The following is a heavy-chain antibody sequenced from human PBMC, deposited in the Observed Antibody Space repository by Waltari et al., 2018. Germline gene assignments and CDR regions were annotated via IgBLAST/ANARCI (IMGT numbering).Heavy chain of an antibody. CDR2: IWYDGSNK. D-gene: IGHD3-10*01. Sequence: QVQLVESGGGVVQPGRSLRLSCAASGFTFSSYGMHWVRQAPGKGLEWVAVIWYDGSNKYYGDSVKGRFTISRDNSKNTLYLQMNSLRAEDTAVYYCARVRPSISMVRGEDAFDIWGQGTMVTVSS. CDR3: ARVRPSISMVRGEDAFDI. CDR1: GFTFSSYG. J-gene: IGHJ3*02. V-gene: IGHV3-33*01.